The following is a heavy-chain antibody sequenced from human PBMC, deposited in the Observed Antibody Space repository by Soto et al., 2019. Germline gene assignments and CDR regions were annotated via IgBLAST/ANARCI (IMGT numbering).Heavy chain of an antibody. V-gene: IGHV3-48*03. CDR3: ARDRWIDGYRGGFDY. CDR2: ISSSGSTI. D-gene: IGHD5-12*01. CDR1: GFTFSSYE. J-gene: IGHJ4*02. Sequence: GGSLRLSCAASGFTFSSYEMNWVRQAPGTGLEWVSYISSSGSTIYYADSVKGRFTISRDNAKNSLYLQMNSLRAEDTAVYYCARDRWIDGYRGGFDYWGQGTLVTVSS.